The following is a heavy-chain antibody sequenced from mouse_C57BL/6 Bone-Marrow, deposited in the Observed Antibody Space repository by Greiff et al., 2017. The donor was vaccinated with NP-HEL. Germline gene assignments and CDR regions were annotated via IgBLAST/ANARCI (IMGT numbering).Heavy chain of an antibody. Sequence: EVQLQQSGPELVKPGASVKIPCKASGYTFTDYNMDWVKQSHGKSLEWIGDINPNNGGTIYNQKFKGKATLTVDKSSSTAYMELRSLTSEDTAVYYCARAAGDGNYVSFAYWGQGTLVTVSA. J-gene: IGHJ3*01. V-gene: IGHV1-18*01. CDR2: INPNNGGT. CDR1: GYTFTDYN. D-gene: IGHD2-1*01. CDR3: ARAAGDGNYVSFAY.